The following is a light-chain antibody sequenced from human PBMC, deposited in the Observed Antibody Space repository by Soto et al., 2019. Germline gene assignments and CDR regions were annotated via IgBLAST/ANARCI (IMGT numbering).Light chain of an antibody. CDR1: QSISSW. J-gene: IGKJ1*01. V-gene: IGKV1-5*01. CDR2: DAS. Sequence: DIQITQSPSTLSASVGDRVTITCRASQSISSWLAWYQQKPGKAPKLLIYDASSLESGVPSRFSGSGSGTEFTLTISSLQPDDFATYYCQKYNTYSWTFGQGTKGDIK. CDR3: QKYNTYSWT.